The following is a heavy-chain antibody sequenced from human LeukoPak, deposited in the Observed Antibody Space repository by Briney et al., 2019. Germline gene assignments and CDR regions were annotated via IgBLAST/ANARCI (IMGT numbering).Heavy chain of an antibody. Sequence: GGSLRLSCAASGFTFSSYSMNWVRQAPGKGLEWVAFIRYDGSNKYYADSVKGRFTISRDNSKNTLYLQMNSLRAEDTAVYYCAKVAVPNYYYYYYYMDVWGKGTTVTVSS. CDR3: AKVAVPNYYYYYYYMDV. D-gene: IGHD5-24*01. CDR2: IRYDGSNK. V-gene: IGHV3-30*02. J-gene: IGHJ6*03. CDR1: GFTFSSYS.